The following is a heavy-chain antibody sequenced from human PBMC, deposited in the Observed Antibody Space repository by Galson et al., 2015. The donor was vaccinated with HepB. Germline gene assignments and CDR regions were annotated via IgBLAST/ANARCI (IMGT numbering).Heavy chain of an antibody. Sequence: SVKVSCKASGYTFNTYGITYVRQAPGQGHEWVGWINPDNGNTKYAQKLQGRVTMTTDTSTSTAYMELRSLRSDDTAVYYCARGPWFGELTGILVLQHWGQGTLVTVSS. J-gene: IGHJ1*01. D-gene: IGHD3-10*01. CDR1: GYTFNTYG. CDR3: ARGPWFGELTGILVLQH. V-gene: IGHV1-18*04. CDR2: INPDNGNT.